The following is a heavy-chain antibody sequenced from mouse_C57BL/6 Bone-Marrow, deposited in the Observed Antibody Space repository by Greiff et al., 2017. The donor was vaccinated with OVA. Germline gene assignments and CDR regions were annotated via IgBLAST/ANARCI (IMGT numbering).Heavy chain of an antibody. CDR3: AREGDYYGSLYFDV. CDR2: INYDGSST. CDR1: GFTFSDYY. D-gene: IGHD1-1*01. V-gene: IGHV5-16*01. Sequence: EVQLVESEGGLVQPGSSMKLSCTASGFTFSDYYMAWVRQVPEKGLEWVANINYDGSSTYYLDSLKSRFIISRDNAKNILYLQMSSLKSEDTATYYCAREGDYYGSLYFDVWGTGTTVTVSS. J-gene: IGHJ1*03.